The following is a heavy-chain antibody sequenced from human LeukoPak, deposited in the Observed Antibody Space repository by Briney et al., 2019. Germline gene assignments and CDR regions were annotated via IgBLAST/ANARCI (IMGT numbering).Heavy chain of an antibody. CDR2: MNPNSGNT. CDR3: ARGPGIGVLRFLEWLLQD. Sequence: ASVKVSFKASGYTFTSYDINWVRQATGQGLEWMGWMNPNSGNTGYAQKFQGRVTMTRNTSISTAYMELSSLRSEDTAVYYCARGPGIGVLRFLEWLLQDWGQGTLVTVSS. D-gene: IGHD3-3*01. V-gene: IGHV1-8*01. CDR1: GYTFTSYD. J-gene: IGHJ1*01.